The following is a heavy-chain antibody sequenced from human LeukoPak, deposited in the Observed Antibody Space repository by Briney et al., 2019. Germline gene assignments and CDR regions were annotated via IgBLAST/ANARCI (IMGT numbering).Heavy chain of an antibody. Sequence: GGSLRLSCAASGFIFSSFEMNWVRQAPGKGLEWVSHISHTGDIKYADSVKGRFTISRDNSKNTLYLQMNSLRAEDTAVYYCARDKYSSSSYYFDYWGQGTLVTVSS. J-gene: IGHJ4*02. CDR3: ARDKYSSSSYYFDY. V-gene: IGHV3-48*03. CDR1: GFIFSSFE. CDR2: ISHTGDIK. D-gene: IGHD6-6*01.